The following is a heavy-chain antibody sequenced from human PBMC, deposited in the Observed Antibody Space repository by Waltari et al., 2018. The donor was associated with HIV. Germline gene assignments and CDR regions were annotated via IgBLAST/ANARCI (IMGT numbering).Heavy chain of an antibody. Sequence: EVQLVESGGGLVELGGSLRLSRAASGFTFVIYSMNWVRHASGKGLEWVSSISSSSSYIDYADSVKGRFTISRDNAKNSLYLQMNSLRAEDTAVYYCARDLGYYDSSGFDYWGQGTLVTVSS. V-gene: IGHV3-21*01. CDR1: GFTFVIYS. CDR3: ARDLGYYDSSGFDY. D-gene: IGHD3-22*01. CDR2: ISSSSSYI. J-gene: IGHJ4*02.